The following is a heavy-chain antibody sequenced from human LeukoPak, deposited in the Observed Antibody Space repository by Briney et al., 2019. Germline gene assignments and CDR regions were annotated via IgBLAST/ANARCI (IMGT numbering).Heavy chain of an antibody. V-gene: IGHV3-23*01. Sequence: GGSLRLSCAASGFTFSNYAMSWVRQAPGKGLEWVSGISGSGDSTYYADSVRGRFTISRDNSENTLPVQMNSLRPDDTVIYHNAKLGGRRNLTAVVTGSIDSWGQGSLVTVSS. CDR3: AKLGGRRNLTAVVTGSIDS. CDR1: GFTFSNYA. CDR2: ISGSGDST. J-gene: IGHJ4*02. D-gene: IGHD2-21*02.